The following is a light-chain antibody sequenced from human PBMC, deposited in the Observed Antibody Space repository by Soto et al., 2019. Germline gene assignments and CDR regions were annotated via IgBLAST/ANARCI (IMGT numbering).Light chain of an antibody. CDR3: PQRSNWPPLT. Sequence: EIVLTQSPATLSLSPGERATLSGRARQSVGGYLDWYQQKPGQAPRLLIYDASNRASGIPARFSGSGSGTDFTLTISSLEPKDLEVYYCPQRSNWPPLTFGRGTKVEIK. V-gene: IGKV3-11*01. CDR2: DAS. J-gene: IGKJ4*01. CDR1: QSVGGY.